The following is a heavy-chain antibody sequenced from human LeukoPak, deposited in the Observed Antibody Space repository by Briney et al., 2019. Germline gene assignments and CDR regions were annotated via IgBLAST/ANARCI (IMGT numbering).Heavy chain of an antibody. V-gene: IGHV3-30*02. Sequence: GGSLRLSCAASGFTFSTYGMHWVRQAPGKGLEWVAFIRSDGINKYYADSVKGRFTISRDNSKNTLYLQMNSLRAEDTAVYYCAKPSGYSYGYPIDYWGQGTLVTVSS. D-gene: IGHD5-18*01. CDR1: GFTFSTYG. CDR3: AKPSGYSYGYPIDY. J-gene: IGHJ4*02. CDR2: IRSDGINK.